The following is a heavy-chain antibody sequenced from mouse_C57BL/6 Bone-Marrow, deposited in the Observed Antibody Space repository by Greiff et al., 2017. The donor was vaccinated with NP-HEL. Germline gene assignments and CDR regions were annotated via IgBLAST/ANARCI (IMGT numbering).Heavy chain of an antibody. J-gene: IGHJ1*03. CDR1: GYTFTSYW. CDR3: AIPTVVAPVWYFDV. D-gene: IGHD1-1*01. Sequence: QVQLKQPGAELVKPGASVKVSCKASGYTFTSYWMHWVKQRPGQGLEWIGRIHPSDSDTNYNQKFKGKATLTVDKSSSTAYMQLSSLTSEDSAVYYCAIPTVVAPVWYFDVWGTGTTVTVSS. V-gene: IGHV1-74*01. CDR2: IHPSDSDT.